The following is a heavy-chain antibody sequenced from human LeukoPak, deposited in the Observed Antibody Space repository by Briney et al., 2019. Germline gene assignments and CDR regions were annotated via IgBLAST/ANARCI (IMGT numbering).Heavy chain of an antibody. CDR2: IYSGGST. Sequence: GGSLRLSCAASGFTVSSNYMSWVRQAPGKGLEWVSVIYSGGSTYYADSVKGRFTISRDNSKNTLYLQMNSLRAEDTAVYYCARVIAGRLGYYGSGSYYNWFDPWGQGTLVTVSS. CDR1: GFTVSSNY. CDR3: ARVIAGRLGYYGSGSYYNWFDP. J-gene: IGHJ5*02. D-gene: IGHD3-10*01. V-gene: IGHV3-53*05.